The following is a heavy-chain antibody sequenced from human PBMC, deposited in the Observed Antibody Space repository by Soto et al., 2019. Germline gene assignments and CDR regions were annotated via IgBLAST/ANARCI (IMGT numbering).Heavy chain of an antibody. J-gene: IGHJ4*02. V-gene: IGHV4-59*01. CDR1: GGSITSYY. CDR2: IYSSGST. Sequence: QVQLQESGPGLVKPSETLSLTCTVSGGSITSYYWNWIRQPPGKGLEWIGYIYSSGSTNYNPSLKGRVTMSLDTSKTQVSLNVTSVTAAATAVYYCAATPRYWGQGRLVTVSS. CDR3: AATPRY. D-gene: IGHD2-15*01.